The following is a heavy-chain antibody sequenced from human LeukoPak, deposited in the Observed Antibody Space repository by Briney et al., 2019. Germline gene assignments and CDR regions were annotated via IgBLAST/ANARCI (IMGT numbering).Heavy chain of an antibody. J-gene: IGHJ4*02. V-gene: IGHV3-74*01. CDR1: GFTLSGYW. CDR3: ARESYGDYYFDY. Sequence: GGSLRLSCAASGFTLSGYWMHWVRQAPGKGLVWVSRINSDGSSTSYADSVKGRLTISRDNAKNTLYLQMDSLRAGDTAVYYCARESYGDYYFDYWGQGTLVTVSS. CDR2: INSDGSST. D-gene: IGHD4-17*01.